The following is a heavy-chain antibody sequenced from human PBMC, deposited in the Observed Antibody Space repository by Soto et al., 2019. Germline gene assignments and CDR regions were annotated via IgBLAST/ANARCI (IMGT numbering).Heavy chain of an antibody. J-gene: IGHJ4*02. Sequence: QVQLEQSGAEVKEPGASVKVSCQASGYTSTNYAVHWVRQAPGQGLQWIGWINVGNGNTKSSQKLEGRVTFSRDTSASQAYMEVSSLTSEDTAVYYCTIDNKGLADYWGQGTLVTVSS. CDR3: TIDNKGLADY. D-gene: IGHD1-20*01. CDR2: INVGNGNT. V-gene: IGHV1-3*01. CDR1: GYTSTNYA.